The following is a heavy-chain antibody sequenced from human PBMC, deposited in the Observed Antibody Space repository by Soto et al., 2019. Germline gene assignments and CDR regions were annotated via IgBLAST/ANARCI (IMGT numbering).Heavy chain of an antibody. CDR3: ARDASYYGMDV. CDR1: GGTFSSYT. V-gene: IGHV1-69*04. J-gene: IGHJ6*02. CDR2: IIPILGIA. Sequence: ASVKVACKASGGTFSSYTISWVRQAPGQGLEWMGRIIPILGIANYAQKFQGRVTITADKSTSTAYMELSSLRSEDTAVYYCARDASYYGMDVWGQGTTVTVSS.